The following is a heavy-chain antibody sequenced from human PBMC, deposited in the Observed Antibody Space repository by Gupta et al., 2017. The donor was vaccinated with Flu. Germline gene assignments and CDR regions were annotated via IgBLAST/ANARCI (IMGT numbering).Heavy chain of an antibody. V-gene: IGHV3-15*01. Sequence: EVQLVESGGGLVKPGGSLRLSCAASGFTFRNAWMSWVRQAPGKGLEWVGRIKSKTDGGTTDYAAPVKGRFTISRDDSKNTLYLQMNSLKTEDTAVYYCTTAGLSSGYYYGGDAFDIWGQGTMVTVSS. D-gene: IGHD3-22*01. CDR3: TTAGLSSGYYYGGDAFDI. J-gene: IGHJ3*02. CDR2: IKSKTDGGTT. CDR1: GFTFRNAW.